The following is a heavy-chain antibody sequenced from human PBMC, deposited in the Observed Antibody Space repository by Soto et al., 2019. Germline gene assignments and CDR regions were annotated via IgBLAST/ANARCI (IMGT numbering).Heavy chain of an antibody. V-gene: IGHV3-23*01. CDR2: ISDSGGST. CDR3: AKADYGDYGFDY. J-gene: IGHJ4*02. D-gene: IGHD4-17*01. CDR1: GITFSSYA. Sequence: EVQLLESGGGSVQPGGSLRLSCAASGITFSSYAMSWVRQAPGKGLEWVSGISDSGGSTYYADSVKGRFTISRDNSKNTLYLQMSSLRAEDTAVYYCAKADYGDYGFDYWGQGTLVTVSS.